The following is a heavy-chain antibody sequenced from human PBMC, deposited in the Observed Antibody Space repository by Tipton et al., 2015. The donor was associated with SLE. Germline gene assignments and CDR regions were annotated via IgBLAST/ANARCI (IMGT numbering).Heavy chain of an antibody. D-gene: IGHD2-2*01. J-gene: IGHJ4*02. CDR3: VVCSPSSCSYFDY. Sequence: TLSLTCTVSGGSISSSSYYWGWIRQPPGKGLEWIGSIYYTGNTYYNPSLKSRVTLSVDTSRDQFSLKLISVTPADTAVYYCVVCSPSSCSYFDYWGQGRLVTVSS. V-gene: IGHV4-39*07. CDR2: IYYTGNT. CDR1: GGSISSSSYY.